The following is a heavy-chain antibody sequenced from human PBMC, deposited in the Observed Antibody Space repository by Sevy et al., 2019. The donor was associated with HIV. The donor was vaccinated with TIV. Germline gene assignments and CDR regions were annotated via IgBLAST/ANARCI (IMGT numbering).Heavy chain of an antibody. Sequence: ASVKVSCKASGGTFSNYGFHWVRQAPGQGLEWMGGIIPIFGTPNYPQQFQGRVTITADESMSTAYMKLSSLTSDYTAVYYCATSGTTGTTCHFDSWGQGTLVTVSS. V-gene: IGHV1-69*13. D-gene: IGHD1-1*01. CDR3: ATSGTTGTTCHFDS. J-gene: IGHJ4*02. CDR2: IIPIFGTP. CDR1: GGTFSNYG.